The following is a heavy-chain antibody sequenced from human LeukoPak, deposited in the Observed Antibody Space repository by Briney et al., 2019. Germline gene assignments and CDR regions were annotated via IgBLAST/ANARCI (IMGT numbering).Heavy chain of an antibody. J-gene: IGHJ6*04. CDR2: INHSGST. D-gene: IGHD6-13*01. Sequence: SETLSLTCAVYGGSFSGYYWSWIPQPPGKGLEGIGEINHSGSTNYNPSLKSRVTISVDTSKNQCSLKLSSVTAADTAVYYCARGSGYSSSWKYYYGMDVWGKGTTVTVSS. V-gene: IGHV4-34*01. CDR3: ARGSGYSSSWKYYYGMDV. CDR1: GGSFSGYY.